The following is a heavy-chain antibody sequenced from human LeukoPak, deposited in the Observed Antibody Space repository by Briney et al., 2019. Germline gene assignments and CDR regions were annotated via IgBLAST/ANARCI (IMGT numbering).Heavy chain of an antibody. V-gene: IGHV5-51*01. D-gene: IGHD3-22*01. CDR2: IYPGDSDT. CDR3: ARGHDSSGYYYGY. J-gene: IGHJ4*02. CDR1: GYSFTTYW. Sequence: GESLKISCKGSGYSFTTYWIGWVRQMPGKGLEWMGIIYPGDSDTRYSPSFQGQVTFSADKSISTAYLQWSSLKASDTAMYYCARGHDSSGYYYGYWGQGTLVTVSS.